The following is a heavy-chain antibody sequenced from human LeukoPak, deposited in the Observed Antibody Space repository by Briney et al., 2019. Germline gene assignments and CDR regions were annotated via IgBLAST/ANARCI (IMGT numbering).Heavy chain of an antibody. CDR1: GFTFSSYG. CDR3: AKHAGSGWYSDLDY. CDR2: ISYDGSNT. V-gene: IGHV3-30*18. Sequence: GGSLRLSCAASGFTFSSYGMHWVRQAPGKGLDWVAVISYDGSNTYFADSVKGRFTVSRDNSKNTLYLQMNSLRAEDTALYYCAKHAGSGWYSDLDYWGQGTLVTVSS. D-gene: IGHD6-19*01. J-gene: IGHJ4*02.